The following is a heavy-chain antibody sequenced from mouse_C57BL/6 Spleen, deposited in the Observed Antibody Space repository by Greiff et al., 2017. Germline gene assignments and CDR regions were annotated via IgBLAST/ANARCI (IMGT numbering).Heavy chain of an antibody. V-gene: IGHV8-5*01. J-gene: IGHJ3*01. Sequence: QVTLKVSGPGILQPSQTLSLTCSFSGFSLSTSNMGIGWIRQPSGKGLEWLAHIWWNDDKYYNPSLKSRLTISNDTSNNPVFLKITSVDTADTATYYCAAFYYYYDVAYWGQGTLVTVSA. CDR1: GFSLSTSNMG. CDR3: AAFYYYYDVAY. D-gene: IGHD2-4*01. CDR2: IWWNDDK.